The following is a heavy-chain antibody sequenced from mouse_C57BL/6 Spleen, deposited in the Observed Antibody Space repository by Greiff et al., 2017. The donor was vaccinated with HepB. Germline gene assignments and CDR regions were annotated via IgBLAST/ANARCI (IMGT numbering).Heavy chain of an antibody. V-gene: IGHV1-18*01. Sequence: EVQLQQSGPELVKPGASVKIPCKASGYTFTDYNMDWVKQSHGKSLEWIGDINPNNGGTIYNQKFKGKATLTVDKSSSTAYMELRSLTSEDTAVYYCARVVYDYDDGYYAMDYWGQGTSVTVAS. J-gene: IGHJ4*01. CDR2: INPNNGGT. CDR3: ARVVYDYDDGYYAMDY. CDR1: GYTFTDYN. D-gene: IGHD2-4*01.